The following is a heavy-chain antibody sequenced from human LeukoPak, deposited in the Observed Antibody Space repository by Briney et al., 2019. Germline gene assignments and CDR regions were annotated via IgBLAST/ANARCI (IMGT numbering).Heavy chain of an antibody. CDR2: ISGSGGST. CDR3: AKTGGSNWLIDY. CDR1: GFTFSSYA. J-gene: IGHJ4*02. Sequence: GGSLRLSCAASGFTFSSYAMSWVRQAPGKGPEWVSSISGSGGSTYYADSVKGRFTISRDNSKNTLYLQMNSLRAEDTAVYYCAKTGGSNWLIDYWGRGTLVTVSS. V-gene: IGHV3-23*01. D-gene: IGHD6-13*01.